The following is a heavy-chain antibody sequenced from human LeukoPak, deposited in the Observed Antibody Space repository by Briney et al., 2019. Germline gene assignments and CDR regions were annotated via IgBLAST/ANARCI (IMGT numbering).Heavy chain of an antibody. J-gene: IGHJ4*02. V-gene: IGHV3-72*01. CDR3: ARGGVSYSSSWRFDY. CDR2: TRNKANSYTT. CDR1: GFTFSNFW. Sequence: GGSLRLSCAASGFTFSNFWMDWVRQAPGKGLEWVGRTRNKANSYTTEYAASVKGRFTISRDDSKNSLYLQMNSLKTEDTAVYYCARGGVSYSSSWRFDYWGQGTLVTVSS. D-gene: IGHD6-13*01.